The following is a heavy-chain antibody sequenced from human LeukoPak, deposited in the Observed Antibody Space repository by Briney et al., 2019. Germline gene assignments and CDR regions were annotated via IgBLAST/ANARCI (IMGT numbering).Heavy chain of an antibody. CDR3: AKDASSYYDSSGTDY. CDR2: ISGSGGST. D-gene: IGHD3-22*01. J-gene: IGHJ4*02. CDR1: GFTFSSYA. Sequence: PGGSLRLSCAASGFTFSSYAMSWVRQAPGKGLEWVLAISGSGGSTYYADSVKGRFTISRDNSKNTLYLQMNSLRAEDTAVYYCAKDASSYYDSSGTDYWGQGTLVTVSS. V-gene: IGHV3-23*01.